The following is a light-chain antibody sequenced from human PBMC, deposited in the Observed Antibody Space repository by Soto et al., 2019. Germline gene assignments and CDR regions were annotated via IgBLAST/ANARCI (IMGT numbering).Light chain of an antibody. V-gene: IGKV3-20*01. CDR2: AAT. CDR1: QTVTSNY. J-gene: IGKJ2*01. Sequence: EIVLTQSPGTLSLSPGERATLSCRASQTVTSNYLAWYQHKPGQAPRLLFYAATSRATGIPDRVSGSGSGTAFTLTSSRLESEAFAVYYWQQYGYPWTFGQGTKLEI. CDR3: QQYGYPWT.